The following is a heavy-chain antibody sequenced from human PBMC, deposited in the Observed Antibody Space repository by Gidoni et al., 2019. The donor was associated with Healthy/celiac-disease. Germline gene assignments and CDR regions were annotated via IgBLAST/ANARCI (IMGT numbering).Heavy chain of an antibody. Sequence: QVQLQESGPGSVKPSETLSLTCTAPGGSIRSYYWSWIRQPPGKGLEWSGYIYYSGSTNYNPSLKSRVTITVDTSKNQFSLKLSSVTAADTAVYYCARLLRDGYNYLSIDYWGQGTLVTVSS. CDR3: ARLLRDGYNYLSIDY. D-gene: IGHD5-12*01. CDR2: IYYSGST. J-gene: IGHJ4*02. V-gene: IGHV4-59*08. CDR1: GGSIRSYY.